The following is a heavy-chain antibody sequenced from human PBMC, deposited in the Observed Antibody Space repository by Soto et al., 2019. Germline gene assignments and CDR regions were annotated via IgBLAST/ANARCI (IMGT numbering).Heavy chain of an antibody. D-gene: IGHD2-2*01. CDR2: ISYDGSNK. V-gene: IGHV3-30*18. J-gene: IGHJ3*02. Sequence: GGSLRLSCAASGFTFSSYGMHWVRQAPGKGLEWVAVISYDGSNKYYADSVKGRFTISRDNSKNTLYLQMNSLRAEDTAVYYCAKGLTTDPDDAFDIWGQGTMVTVPS. CDR3: AKGLTTDPDDAFDI. CDR1: GFTFSSYG.